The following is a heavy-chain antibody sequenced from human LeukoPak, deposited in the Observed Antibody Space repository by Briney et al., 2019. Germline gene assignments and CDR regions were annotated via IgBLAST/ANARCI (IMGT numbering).Heavy chain of an antibody. D-gene: IGHD2-2*02. J-gene: IGHJ5*02. CDR3: AKMGYCSSTSCHMNWFDP. V-gene: IGHV3-23*01. CDR2: ISGSGGST. Sequence: GGSLRLSCAASGFTFSSYAMSWVRQAPGKGLEWVSAISGSGGSTYYADSVKGRFTISRDNSKNTLYLQMNSLRAEDTAVYYCAKMGYCSSTSCHMNWFDPWGQGTLVAVSS. CDR1: GFTFSSYA.